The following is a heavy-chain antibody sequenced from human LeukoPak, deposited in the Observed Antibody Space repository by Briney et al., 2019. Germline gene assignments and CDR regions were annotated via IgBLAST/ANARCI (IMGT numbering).Heavy chain of an antibody. D-gene: IGHD6-6*01. CDR2: INHSGST. CDR1: GGSFSGYY. J-gene: IGHJ4*02. V-gene: IGHV4-34*01. Sequence: PSGTLSLTCAVYGGSFSGYYWSWIRQPPGKGLEWIGEINHSGSTNYNPSLKSRVTISVDTSKNQLSLKLSSVTAADTAVYYCARGRDVGYSSSSVFDYWGQGTLVTVSS. CDR3: ARGRDVGYSSSSVFDY.